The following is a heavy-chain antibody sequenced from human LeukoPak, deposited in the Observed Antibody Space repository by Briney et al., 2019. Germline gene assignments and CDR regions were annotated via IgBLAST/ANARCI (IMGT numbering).Heavy chain of an antibody. J-gene: IGHJ4*02. CDR1: GFTFSSYS. Sequence: GGSLRLSCAASGFTFSSYSMNWVRQAPGKGLEWVSSISSSSSYIYYADSVKGRFTISRDNAKNSLYLQMNSLRAEDTAVYYCARRPSGYDSHIGYWGQGTLVTVSS. V-gene: IGHV3-21*01. CDR2: ISSSSSYI. CDR3: ARRPSGYDSHIGY. D-gene: IGHD5-12*01.